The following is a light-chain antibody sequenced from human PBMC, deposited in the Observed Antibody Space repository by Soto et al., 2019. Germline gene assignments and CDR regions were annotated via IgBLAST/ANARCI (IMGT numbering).Light chain of an antibody. CDR1: QSVSSSY. Sequence: EIVLTQSPGTLSLSPGERATLSCRASQSVSSSYLAWYQQKPGQAPRLLIYGASNRATGIPDRFSGSGSGTDFTLTISRLEPEDFAVYYCQQYGSSPGFTFGPGTKVPIK. CDR3: QQYGSSPGFT. CDR2: GAS. V-gene: IGKV3-20*01. J-gene: IGKJ3*01.